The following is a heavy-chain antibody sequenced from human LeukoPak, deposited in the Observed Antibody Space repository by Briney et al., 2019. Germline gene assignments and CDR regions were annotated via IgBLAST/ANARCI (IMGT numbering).Heavy chain of an antibody. CDR3: AREYYYYYMDV. Sequence: GGSLRLSCAASGFTFSSYEMNWVRQAPGKGLEWVSYISSSGSTIYYADPVKGRFTISRDNAKNSLYLQMNSLRAEDTAVYYCAREYYYYYMDVWGKGTTVTISS. CDR2: ISSSGSTI. V-gene: IGHV3-48*03. CDR1: GFTFSSYE. J-gene: IGHJ6*03.